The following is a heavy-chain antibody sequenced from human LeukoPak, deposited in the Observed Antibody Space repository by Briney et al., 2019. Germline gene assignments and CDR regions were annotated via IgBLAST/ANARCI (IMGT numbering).Heavy chain of an antibody. CDR2: IKQDGSEK. CDR1: GFTCSSFW. Sequence: GEPLRLSCSDSGFTCSSFWMSWVRQAPGKGREWVANIKQDGSEKYYVDAVKGRFTISRDNAKNSLYLQMNSLRAEDTAVYYCARAVGYKNYWGQGTLVTVSS. V-gene: IGHV3-7*01. D-gene: IGHD5-24*01. J-gene: IGHJ4*02. CDR3: ARAVGYKNY.